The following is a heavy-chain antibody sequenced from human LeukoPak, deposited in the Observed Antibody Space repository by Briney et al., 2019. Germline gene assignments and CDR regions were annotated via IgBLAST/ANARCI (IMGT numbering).Heavy chain of an antibody. CDR3: ARVLWRDYGDIMDV. CDR2: IYYSGST. CDR1: GGSISSSSYY. Sequence: SETLSLTCTLSGGSISSSSYYWGWIRQPPGKGLEWIGSIYYSGSTYYSPSLKSRVTISVDTSKNQFSLKLSSVTAADTAVYYCARVLWRDYGDIMDVWGQGTTVTVSS. J-gene: IGHJ6*02. V-gene: IGHV4-39*07. D-gene: IGHD4-17*01.